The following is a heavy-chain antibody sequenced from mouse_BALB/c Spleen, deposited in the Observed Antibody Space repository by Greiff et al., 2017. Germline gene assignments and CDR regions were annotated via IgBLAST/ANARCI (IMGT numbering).Heavy chain of an antibody. CDR1: GFTFSSYT. J-gene: IGHJ3*01. CDR3: ARHYYGSDGAWFAY. Sequence: EVQRVESGGGLVQPGGSLKLSCAASGFTFSSYTMSWVRQTPEKRLEWVAYISNGGGSTYYPDTVKGRFTISRDNAKNTLYLQMSSLKSEDTAMYYCARHYYGSDGAWFAYWGQGTLVTVSA. D-gene: IGHD1-1*01. V-gene: IGHV5-12-2*01. CDR2: ISNGGGST.